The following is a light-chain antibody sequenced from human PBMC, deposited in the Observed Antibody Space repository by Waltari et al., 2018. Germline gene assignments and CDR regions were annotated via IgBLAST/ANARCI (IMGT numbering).Light chain of an antibody. Sequence: QSALTQPVSVSGSPGQSITISCTGTSSDIGGYNYVSWYQQVPGKAPKLMIYDVSNRPAGVSSRVSGSKSGNTASLTISGLQAEDEADYFCSSYMDSSTLELFGGGTSLTVL. V-gene: IGLV2-14*03. J-gene: IGLJ2*01. CDR3: SSYMDSSTLEL. CDR1: SSDIGGYNY. CDR2: DVS.